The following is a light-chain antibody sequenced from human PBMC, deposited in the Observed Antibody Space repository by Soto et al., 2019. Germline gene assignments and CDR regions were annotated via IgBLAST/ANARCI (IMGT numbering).Light chain of an antibody. V-gene: IGKV3-20*01. CDR3: QQFGNSPPYT. CDR1: QSVSSSY. CDR2: GAS. Sequence: EIVLTQSPCTLSLSPGERATLSCRASQSVSSSYLAWYQQKPGQAPRLLIYGASSRATGIPDRFSGRGSGTDFTLTISRLEPEDFAVYYCQQFGNSPPYTFGQGTKLEIK. J-gene: IGKJ2*01.